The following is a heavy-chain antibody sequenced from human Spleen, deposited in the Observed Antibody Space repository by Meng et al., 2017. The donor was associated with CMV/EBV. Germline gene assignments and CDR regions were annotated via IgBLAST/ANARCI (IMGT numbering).Heavy chain of an antibody. V-gene: IGHV3-23*01. D-gene: IGHD3-22*01. J-gene: IGHJ6*02. Sequence: GESLKISCAASGFTFSSYAMSWVRQAPGKGLEWVSAISGSGGSTYYADSVKGRFTISRDNSKNTLYLQMNSLRAEDTAVYYCAKESVDSSGFYQFYFYYDGMDVWGQGTTVTVSS. CDR3: AKESVDSSGFYQFYFYYDGMDV. CDR1: GFTFSSYA. CDR2: ISGSGGST.